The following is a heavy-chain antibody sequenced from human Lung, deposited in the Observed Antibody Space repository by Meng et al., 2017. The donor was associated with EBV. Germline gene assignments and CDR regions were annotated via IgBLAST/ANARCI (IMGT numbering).Heavy chain of an antibody. J-gene: IGHJ4*02. CDR2: IYSGGST. CDR3: AKEGRSGRSFDH. CDR1: GITVSSKY. Sequence: EVQLVESGGGLIQPGGXXGLSCAASGITVSSKYMSWVRQAPGKGLEWVSLIYSGGSTYYADSVKGRFIISRDNSKNTVYLQMNSLRAEDTAVYYCAKEGRSGRSFDHWGQGTLVTVSS. V-gene: IGHV3-53*01. D-gene: IGHD1-26*01.